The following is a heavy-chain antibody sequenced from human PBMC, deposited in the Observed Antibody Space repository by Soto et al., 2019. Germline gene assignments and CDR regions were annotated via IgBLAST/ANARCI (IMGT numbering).Heavy chain of an antibody. CDR3: ARVSRWLQFTHLDY. V-gene: IGHV3-7*03. D-gene: IGHD5-12*01. CDR2: IKQDGSEK. Sequence: EVQLVESGGGLVQPGGSLRLSCAASGFTFSSYWMSWVHQAPGKGLEWVANIKQDGSEKYYVDSVKGRFTISRDNAKNSLYLQMNSLRAEDTAVYYCARVSRWLQFTHLDYWGQGTLVTVSS. CDR1: GFTFSSYW. J-gene: IGHJ4*02.